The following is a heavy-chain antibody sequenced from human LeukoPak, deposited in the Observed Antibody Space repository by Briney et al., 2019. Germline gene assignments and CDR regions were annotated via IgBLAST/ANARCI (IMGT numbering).Heavy chain of an antibody. CDR1: GGSVSSSRYY. CDR2: VYYSGGT. CDR3: ARQKYGVALFYFDK. Sequence: SETLSLTYTVSGGSVSSSRYYGGWIRQPPGKGLEWIGSVYYSGGTYYNPSLRSRVTISVDTPRSQFSLRLSSVTAPDTAVYYCARQKYGVALFYFDKWGQGSLVTVSS. D-gene: IGHD3-3*01. J-gene: IGHJ4*02. V-gene: IGHV4-39*01.